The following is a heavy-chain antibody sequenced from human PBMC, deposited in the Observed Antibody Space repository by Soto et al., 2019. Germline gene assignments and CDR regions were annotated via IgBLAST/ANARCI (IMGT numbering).Heavy chain of an antibody. J-gene: IGHJ6*02. CDR3: AREGFLCGMDV. CDR2: ISAYNGNT. V-gene: IGHV1-18*04. CDR1: GYTFTSYG. D-gene: IGHD3-10*01. Sequence: QVQLVQSGAEVKKPGASVKVSCKASGYTFTSYGISWVRQAPGQGLEWMGWISAYNGNTNYAQKLQGRVTMTTGTSTRKTYLETRGLRSDDTAVYYCAREGFLCGMDVWGQGTTVTVSS.